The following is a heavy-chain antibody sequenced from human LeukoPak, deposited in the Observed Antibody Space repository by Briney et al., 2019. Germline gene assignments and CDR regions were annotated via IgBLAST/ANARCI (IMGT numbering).Heavy chain of an antibody. Sequence: SETLSLTCDVSGGSISGYHWSWIRQPPGKGLEWLGYIYYSGSSNYNPSLKSRVTISVDTSRNQFSLKLSSVTAADTAVYYCARVPRSYYYYYYMDVWGKGTTVTVSS. V-gene: IGHV4-59*01. CDR3: ARVPRSYYYYYYMDV. J-gene: IGHJ6*03. CDR1: GGSISGYH. CDR2: IYYSGSS.